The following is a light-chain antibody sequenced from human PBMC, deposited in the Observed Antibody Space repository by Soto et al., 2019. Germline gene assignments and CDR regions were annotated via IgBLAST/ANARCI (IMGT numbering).Light chain of an antibody. CDR1: QSISTW. J-gene: IGKJ3*01. CDR2: KAS. V-gene: IGKV1-5*03. CDR3: QQYNSYLFT. Sequence: DIQMTQSPSTLSASVGDRVTITCRASQSISTWLAWYQQKPGKAPKLLIYKASSLQSGVPSRFSGSGSGTAFTLTISSLQHDDFATYYCQQYNSYLFTFGPGTKVDIK.